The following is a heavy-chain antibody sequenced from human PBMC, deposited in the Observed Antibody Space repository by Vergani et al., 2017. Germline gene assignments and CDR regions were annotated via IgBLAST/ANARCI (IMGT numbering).Heavy chain of an antibody. CDR3: AKANPRNSGYDYLYYYHAMDV. V-gene: IGHV3-23*01. CDR2: ISGSVGST. J-gene: IGHJ6*02. CDR1: GFTFNHYA. D-gene: IGHD5-12*01. Sequence: EVQLLESGGDLVQPGGSLRLSCAASGFTFNHYAMNWVRQAPGKGLEGVSGISGSVGSTYYAGSVKGRFTISRDSSKNTLYLQMNSLSAGDTAVYYCAKANPRNSGYDYLYYYHAMDVWGQGTTVTVSS.